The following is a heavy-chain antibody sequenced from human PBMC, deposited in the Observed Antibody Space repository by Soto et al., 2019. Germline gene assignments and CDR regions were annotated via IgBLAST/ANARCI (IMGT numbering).Heavy chain of an antibody. V-gene: IGHV3-21*04. CDR3: ARGPRGYVYYHGMDV. CDR2: ISSSSSYI. Sequence: PGGSLRLSCAASGFTFSSYSMNWVRQAPGKGLEWVSSISSSSSYIYYADSVKGRFTISRDNAKNSLYLQMNSLRAEDTAVYYCARGPRGYVYYHGMDVWGQGTTVTVSS. CDR1: GFTFSSYS. J-gene: IGHJ6*02. D-gene: IGHD3-10*01.